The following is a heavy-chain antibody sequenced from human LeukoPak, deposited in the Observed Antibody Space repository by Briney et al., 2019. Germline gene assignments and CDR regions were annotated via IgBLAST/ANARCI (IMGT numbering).Heavy chain of an antibody. CDR3: ARDVMGATAWGY. Sequence: SETLSLTCTVSGGSISSYYWSWIRQPPGKGLEWIGYIYYSGSTNYNPSLKSRVTISVDTSKNQFSLKLSSVTAADTAVYYCARDVMGATAWGYWGQGTLVTVSS. CDR1: GGSISSYY. D-gene: IGHD1-26*01. J-gene: IGHJ4*02. CDR2: IYYSGST. V-gene: IGHV4-59*01.